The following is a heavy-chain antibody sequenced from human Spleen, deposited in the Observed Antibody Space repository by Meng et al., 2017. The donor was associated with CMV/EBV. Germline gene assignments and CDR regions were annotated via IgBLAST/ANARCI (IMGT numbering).Heavy chain of an antibody. D-gene: IGHD2-21*01. CDR1: GFTFSIYG. V-gene: IGHV3-23*01. CDR2: ISGSGDRT. CDR3: ASELSGLFSH. Sequence: GESLKISCAASGFTFSIYGMSWVRQAPGKGLECVSIISGSGDRTYYADSAKGRFTIFRDNSKNTLYLQMNSLRAEDTAVYFCASELSGLFSHWGQGTLVTVSS. J-gene: IGHJ4*02.